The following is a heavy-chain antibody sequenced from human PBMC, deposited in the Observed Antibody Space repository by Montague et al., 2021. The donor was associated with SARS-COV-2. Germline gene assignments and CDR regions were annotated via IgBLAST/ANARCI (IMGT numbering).Heavy chain of an antibody. V-gene: IGHV2-5*04. D-gene: IGHD1-14*01. J-gene: IGHJ3*02. CDR2: IYWDDDK. CDR3: VGGGTRPEI. Sequence: PALGKPTQTLTLTCTFSGFSLSTSGVGVGWIRQPPGKALEWLIVIYWDDDKHYSPSLKSRVTITKDTSKNQVVLKMTNMDPVDTCTYYCVGGGTRPEIWGQGTMVIVSS. CDR1: GFSLSTSGVG.